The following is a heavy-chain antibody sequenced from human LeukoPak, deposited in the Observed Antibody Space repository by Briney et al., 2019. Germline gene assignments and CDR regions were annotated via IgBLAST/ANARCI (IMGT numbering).Heavy chain of an antibody. CDR2: VHYSGSH. J-gene: IGHJ4*02. CDR1: GDSISSSNYY. Sequence: EASQTLSLTCTVSGDSISSSNYYWVWIRQPPGKGLEWIGSVHYSGSHYISPSLGSRVTISLVTSTNHLSLNLNSVTTADTAVYFCARQRASNAWAFDYWGLGTPLTVSS. V-gene: IGHV4-39*01. CDR3: ARQRASNAWAFDY. D-gene: IGHD2-8*01.